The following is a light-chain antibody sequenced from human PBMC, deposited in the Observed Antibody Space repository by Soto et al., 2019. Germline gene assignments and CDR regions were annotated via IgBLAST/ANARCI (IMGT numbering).Light chain of an antibody. CDR2: GAS. CDR3: KQYGSLYA. Sequence: EVVLTQSPGTLSLSPGERATLSCRASQSVYNSNLAWYQQKRCQAPRLLIYGASSRATGIPERFSGSGSGTDFTLTISRLEPEDLAVYYCKQYGSLYAFGQGTTLEIK. J-gene: IGKJ2*01. V-gene: IGKV3-20*01. CDR1: QSVYNSN.